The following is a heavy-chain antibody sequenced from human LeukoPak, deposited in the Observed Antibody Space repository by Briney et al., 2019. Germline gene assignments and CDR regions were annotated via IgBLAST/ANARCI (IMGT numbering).Heavy chain of an antibody. CDR3: ARVRVGDYLRYAFDI. V-gene: IGHV3-30*19. J-gene: IGHJ3*02. Sequence: GGSLRLSCAASGFTFSSYGMHWVRQAPGKGLEWVAVISYDGSKTYYADSVKGRFTISRDNSINTLYLQMNSLRPEDTAVFYCARVRVGDYLRYAFDIWGQGTMVTVSS. CDR1: GFTFSSYG. CDR2: ISYDGSKT. D-gene: IGHD4-17*01.